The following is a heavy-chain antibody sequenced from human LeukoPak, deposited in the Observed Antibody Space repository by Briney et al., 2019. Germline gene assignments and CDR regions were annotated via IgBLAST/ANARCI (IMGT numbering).Heavy chain of an antibody. CDR2: IHHSWNT. CDR1: GYSISSGFH. J-gene: IGHJ4*02. V-gene: IGHV4-38-2*02. D-gene: IGHD1-1*01. CDR3: ARINWTPDY. Sequence: SETLSLTCIVSGYSISSGFHWGWIRRPPGKGLEWVGNIHHSWNTYYNPSLKSRVTISLDTSKNQFSLKLTSVTATDTAVYFCARINWTPDYWGQGTLVTVSS.